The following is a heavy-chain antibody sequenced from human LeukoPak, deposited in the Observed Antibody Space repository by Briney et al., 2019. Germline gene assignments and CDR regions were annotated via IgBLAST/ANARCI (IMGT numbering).Heavy chain of an antibody. CDR2: INPSGGST. V-gene: IGHV1-46*01. J-gene: IGHJ6*02. Sequence: GASVTVSCTASGYTFTSYYMHWVRPAPGQGLEWMGIINPSGGSTSYAQKFQGRVTMTRDTSTSTVYMELSSLGSEDTAVYYCARDHVPDGIRGMDVWGQGTTVTVSS. CDR3: ARDHVPDGIRGMDV. CDR1: GYTFTSYY. D-gene: IGHD1-14*01.